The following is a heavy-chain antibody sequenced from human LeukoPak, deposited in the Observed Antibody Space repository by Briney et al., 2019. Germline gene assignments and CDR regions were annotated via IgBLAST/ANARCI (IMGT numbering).Heavy chain of an antibody. CDR3: AKALTSGWYLDAFNL. J-gene: IGHJ3*01. V-gene: IGHV3-30*18. D-gene: IGHD6-19*01. Sequence: GRSLRLSCAASGFTFSSCGRHWVRQAPGKGLEWVAVISYDGSNKYYADSVKGRFTISRDNSKNTLFLEMNSLRAEDTAGYYCAKALTSGWYLDAFNLWGQGTMVTVSS. CDR2: ISYDGSNK. CDR1: GFTFSSCG.